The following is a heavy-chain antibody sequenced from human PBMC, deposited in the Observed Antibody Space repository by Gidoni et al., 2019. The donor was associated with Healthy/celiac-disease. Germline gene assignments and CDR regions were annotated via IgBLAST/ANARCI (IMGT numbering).Heavy chain of an antibody. CDR3: ARAFTYCSSTSCQDYYYYYGMDV. CDR1: GFPVSSNY. Sequence: EVQLVESGGGLVQPGGSLRLSCAASGFPVSSNYMSWVRQAPGKGLEWVSVIYSGGSTYYADSVKGRFTISRDNSKNTLYLQMNSLRAEDTAVYYCARAFTYCSSTSCQDYYYYYGMDVWGQGTTVTVSS. J-gene: IGHJ6*02. D-gene: IGHD2-2*01. CDR2: IYSGGST. V-gene: IGHV3-66*01.